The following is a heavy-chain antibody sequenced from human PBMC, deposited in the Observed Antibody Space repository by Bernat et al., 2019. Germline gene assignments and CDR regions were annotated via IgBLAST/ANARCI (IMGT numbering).Heavy chain of an antibody. D-gene: IGHD6-13*01. CDR2: IYNDDNT. V-gene: IGHV3-66*01. CDR3: GRDRSGYSVGV. CDR1: GFIVSGNA. J-gene: IGHJ6*04. Sequence: EVQLVESGGGLVQPGGSLRLSCAASGFIVSGNAMYWVRQAPEKGLDWVSLIYNDDNTCYADSVRGRFTISRDNSKNTLYLQMNSLRAEDTAVYYCGRDRSGYSVGVWGKGTAVTVSS.